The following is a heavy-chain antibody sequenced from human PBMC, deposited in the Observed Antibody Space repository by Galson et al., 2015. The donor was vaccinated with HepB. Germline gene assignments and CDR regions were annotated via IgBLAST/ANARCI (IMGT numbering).Heavy chain of an antibody. Sequence: SLRLSCADSGFTFGIYWMSWVRQAPGQGLQWVASIHPDGSEAYYNDLVKGRFTISRDNAKKSLYLQMNSLRVEDTGVYYCARKPRENDYWGQGTLVTISS. D-gene: IGHD1-26*01. CDR1: GFTFGIYW. V-gene: IGHV3-7*03. CDR2: IHPDGSEA. CDR3: ARKPRENDY. J-gene: IGHJ4*02.